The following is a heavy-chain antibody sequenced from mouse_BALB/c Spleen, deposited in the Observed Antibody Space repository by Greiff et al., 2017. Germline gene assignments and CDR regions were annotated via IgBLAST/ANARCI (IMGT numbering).Heavy chain of an antibody. V-gene: IGHV5-6-3*01. D-gene: IGHD1-1*01. Sequence: EVQLVESGGGLVQPGGSLKLSCAASGFTFSSYGMSWVRQTPDKRLELVATINSNGGSTYYPDSVKGRFTISRDNAKNTLYLQMSSLKSEDTAMYYCARDKTTVVATRAWFAYWGQGTLVTVSA. CDR1: GFTFSSYG. CDR2: INSNGGST. J-gene: IGHJ3*01. CDR3: ARDKTTVVATRAWFAY.